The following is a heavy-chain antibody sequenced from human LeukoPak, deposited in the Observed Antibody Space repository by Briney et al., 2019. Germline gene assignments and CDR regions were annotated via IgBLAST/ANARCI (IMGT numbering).Heavy chain of an antibody. CDR1: GFTFSSYW. D-gene: IGHD5-12*01. V-gene: IGHV3-74*01. J-gene: IGHJ4*02. Sequence: GGSLRLSCAASGFTFSSYWMHWVRQAPGKGLVWVSRINTDGSSTSYADSVKGRFTISRDNAKNTLYLQMNSLRAEDTAVYYCARGYSGYDSGKDYFDYWGQGTLVTVSS. CDR2: INTDGSST. CDR3: ARGYSGYDSGKDYFDY.